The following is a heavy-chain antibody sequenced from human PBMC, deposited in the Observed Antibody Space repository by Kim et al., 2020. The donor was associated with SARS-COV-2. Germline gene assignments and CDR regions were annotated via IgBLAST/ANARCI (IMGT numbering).Heavy chain of an antibody. CDR2: ISSSGSTI. CDR1: GFTFSSYE. D-gene: IGHD3-10*01. CDR3: ARDYLETYYYYGMDV. J-gene: IGHJ6*02. V-gene: IGHV3-48*03. Sequence: GGSLRLSCAASGFTFSSYEMNWVRQAPGKGLEWVSYISSSGSTIYYADSVKGRFTISRDNAKNSLYLQMNSLRAEDTAVYYCARDYLETYYYYGMDVWGQGTTVTVSS.